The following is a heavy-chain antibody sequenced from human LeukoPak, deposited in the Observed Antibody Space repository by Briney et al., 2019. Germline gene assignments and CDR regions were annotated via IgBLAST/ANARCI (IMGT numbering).Heavy chain of an antibody. J-gene: IGHJ4*02. D-gene: IGHD3-16*01. CDR1: GFTFSTYA. V-gene: IGHV3-30-3*01. Sequence: RGSLRLSCAASGFTFSTYAMHWVRQAPGKGLEWVAVISYDGSNKYYADSVKGRFTIFRDNSKNTLYLQMNSLRAEDTAVYYCARDGGAFDYWGQGTLVTVSS. CDR2: ISYDGSNK. CDR3: ARDGGAFDY.